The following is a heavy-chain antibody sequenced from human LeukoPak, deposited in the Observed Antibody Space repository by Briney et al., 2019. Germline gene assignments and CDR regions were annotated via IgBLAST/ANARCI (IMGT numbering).Heavy chain of an antibody. D-gene: IGHD2-21*01. CDR3: ARGGAYHRYLFLWY. Sequence: ASVKVSCKASGYTFTGYYMHWVRQAPGQGLEWMGWINPNSGGTNCAQKFQGRVSMTRDTSISTAYMELSRLRSDDTAVYYCARGGAYHRYLFLWYWGQGTLVTVSS. CDR2: INPNSGGT. CDR1: GYTFTGYY. V-gene: IGHV1-2*02. J-gene: IGHJ4*02.